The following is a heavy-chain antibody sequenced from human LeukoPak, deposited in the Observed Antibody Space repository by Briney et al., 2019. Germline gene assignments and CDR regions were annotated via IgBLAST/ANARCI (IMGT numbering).Heavy chain of an antibody. Sequence: GGSLRLSCAASGFTVSSNYMSWVRQAPGKGLEWVSVIYSGGSTYYADPVKGRFTISRDNSKNTLYLQMNSLRAEDTAVYYCARKNDYGDFHFDYWGQGTLVTVSS. CDR3: ARKNDYGDFHFDY. J-gene: IGHJ4*02. D-gene: IGHD4-17*01. CDR1: GFTVSSNY. V-gene: IGHV3-53*01. CDR2: IYSGGST.